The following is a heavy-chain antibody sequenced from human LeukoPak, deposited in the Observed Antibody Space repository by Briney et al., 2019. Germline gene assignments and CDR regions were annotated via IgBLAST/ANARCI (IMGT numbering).Heavy chain of an antibody. CDR3: AKDWELGS. V-gene: IGHV4-59*01. CDR2: IYTSGGT. Sequence: SETLSLTCSVSGASISSYCWNWIRQPPGKGLEWIGNIYTSGGTNYNPSLKNRVTISLDTSKDQFSLKLTSVTAADTAFYYCAKDWELGSWGQGTLVTVSS. CDR1: GASISSYC. D-gene: IGHD1-26*01. J-gene: IGHJ5*02.